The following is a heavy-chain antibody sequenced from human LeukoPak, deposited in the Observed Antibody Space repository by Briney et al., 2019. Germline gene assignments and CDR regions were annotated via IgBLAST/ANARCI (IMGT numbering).Heavy chain of an antibody. CDR3: ARDSRPYYYDSSGYPVNWFDP. D-gene: IGHD3-22*01. J-gene: IGHJ5*02. CDR2: IYYSGST. CDR1: GGSISSGGYY. Sequence: SETLSLTCTVSGGSISSGGYYWSWIRQHPGKGLEWIGYIYYSGSTYYNPSLKSRVTISVDTSKNQFSLKLSSVTAADTAVYYCARDSRPYYYDSSGYPVNWFDPWGQGTLVTVSS. V-gene: IGHV4-31*03.